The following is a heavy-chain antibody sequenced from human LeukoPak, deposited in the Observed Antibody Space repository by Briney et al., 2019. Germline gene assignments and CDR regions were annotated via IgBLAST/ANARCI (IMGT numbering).Heavy chain of an antibody. D-gene: IGHD6-13*01. Sequence: GSSVKVSCKASRYTFTYRYLHWVRQAPGQALEWMGWITPFNGNTNYAQKFQDRVTITRDRSMSTAYMELSSLRSEDTAMYYCATSIAADRYYFDYWGQGTLVTVSS. CDR1: RYTFTYRY. CDR3: ATSIAADRYYFDY. J-gene: IGHJ4*02. CDR2: ITPFNGNT. V-gene: IGHV1-45*02.